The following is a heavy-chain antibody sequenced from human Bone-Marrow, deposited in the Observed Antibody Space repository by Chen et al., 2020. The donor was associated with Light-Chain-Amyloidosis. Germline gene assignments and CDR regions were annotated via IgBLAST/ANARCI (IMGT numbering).Heavy chain of an antibody. CDR3: ASFGSSLAPRPGY. CDR1: GGSISSSNYY. Sequence: QLQLQESGPGLVKPSETLSLTCTVSGGSISSSNYYWGWIRQPPGKGLEWIGSIYYSGRTYYSPSLKSRVAISVDTSKNQFSLKLSSVTAADSAFYYCASFGSSLAPRPGYCGQGTLVTVSS. CDR2: IYYSGRT. J-gene: IGHJ4*02. D-gene: IGHD6-6*01. V-gene: IGHV4-39*01.